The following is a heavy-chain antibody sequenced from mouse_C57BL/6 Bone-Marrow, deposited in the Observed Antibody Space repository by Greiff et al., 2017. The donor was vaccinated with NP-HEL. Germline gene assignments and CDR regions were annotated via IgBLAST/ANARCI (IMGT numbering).Heavy chain of an antibody. Sequence: EVKLQQSGPELVKPGASVKISCKASGYTFTDYYMNWVKQSHGKSLEWIGDINPNNGGTSYNQKFKGKATLTVDKSSSTAYMELRSLTSEDSAVYYCAREDYDYLFDYWGQGTTLTVSS. D-gene: IGHD2-4*01. V-gene: IGHV1-26*01. CDR2: INPNNGGT. J-gene: IGHJ2*01. CDR1: GYTFTDYY. CDR3: AREDYDYLFDY.